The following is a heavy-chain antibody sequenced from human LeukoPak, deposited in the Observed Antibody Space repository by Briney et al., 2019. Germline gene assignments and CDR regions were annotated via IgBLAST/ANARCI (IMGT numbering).Heavy chain of an antibody. CDR3: ARSDSHYFDY. CDR2: ISSSSSYI. D-gene: IGHD5-18*01. CDR1: GFSFSNSG. J-gene: IGHJ4*02. Sequence: GGSLRLSCAASGFSFSNSGMNWVRQAPGKGLERVSSISSSSSYIYYADSVKGRFTISRDNAKNSLYLQMNSLRAEDTAVYYCARSDSHYFDYWGQGTLVTVSS. V-gene: IGHV3-21*01.